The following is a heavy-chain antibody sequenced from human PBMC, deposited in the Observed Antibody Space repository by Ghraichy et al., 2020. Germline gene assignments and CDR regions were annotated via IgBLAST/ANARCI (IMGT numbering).Heavy chain of an antibody. CDR1: GFTFSSYA. V-gene: IGHV3-23*01. CDR2: ISGSGGST. Sequence: GGSLRLSCAASGFTFSSYAMSWVRQAPGKGLEWVSAISGSGGSTYYADSVKGRFTISRDNSKNTLYLQMNSLRAEDTAVYYCAKDRYYDSSGYPSVCDYWGQGTLVTVSS. J-gene: IGHJ4*02. D-gene: IGHD3-22*01. CDR3: AKDRYYDSSGYPSVCDY.